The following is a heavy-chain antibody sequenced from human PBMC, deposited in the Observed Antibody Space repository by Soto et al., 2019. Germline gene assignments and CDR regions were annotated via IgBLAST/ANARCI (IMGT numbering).Heavy chain of an antibody. D-gene: IGHD1-26*01. CDR2: IYYSGST. J-gene: IGHJ4*02. CDR1: GGSISSYY. V-gene: IGHV4-59*01. Sequence: LSLTCTVSGGSISSYYWSWIRQPPGKGLEWIGYIYYSGSTNYNPSLKSRVTISVDTSKNQFSLKLSSVTAADTAVYYCARDEWEYDYWGQGTLVTVSS. CDR3: ARDEWEYDY.